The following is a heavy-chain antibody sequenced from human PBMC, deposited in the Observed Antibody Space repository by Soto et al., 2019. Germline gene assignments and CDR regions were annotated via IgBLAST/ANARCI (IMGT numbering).Heavy chain of an antibody. CDR3: ARATDKLITIYYGMDV. V-gene: IGHV1-3*01. Sequence: SXKVSFTASGYTXKKYVSHLVRQAPGQSLEWMGWINAGNGNTKYSQKFQGIAIITRDTSASTADMELSSLRSEETAVYYYARATDKLITIYYGMDVWGQGTTVTVSS. J-gene: IGHJ6*02. D-gene: IGHD3-16*01. CDR2: INAGNGNT. CDR1: GYTXKKYV.